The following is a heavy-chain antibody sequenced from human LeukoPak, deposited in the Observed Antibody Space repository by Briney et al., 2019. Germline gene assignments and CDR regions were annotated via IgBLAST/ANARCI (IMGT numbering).Heavy chain of an antibody. CDR3: AREGPYYFDY. CDR1: GFTFSSYG. V-gene: IGHV3-33*01. CDR2: IWYVGSNK. J-gene: IGHJ4*02. Sequence: GGSLRLSCAASGFTFSSYGMHWVRQAPGKGLEWVAVIWYVGSNKYYADSVKGRFTISRDNPKNTLYLQMNSLRAEDTAVYYCAREGPYYFDYWGQGTLVTVSS.